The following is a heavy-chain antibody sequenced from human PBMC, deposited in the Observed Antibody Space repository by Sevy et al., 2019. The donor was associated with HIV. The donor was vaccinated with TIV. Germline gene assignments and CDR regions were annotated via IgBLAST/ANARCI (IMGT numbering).Heavy chain of an antibody. CDR3: ASDSDLHQYWYYYYYYGIDF. Sequence: GGSLRLSCAASGFTFSSYEMNWVRQAPGKGLEWVSYISSSGSTIYYAATLKGRFTISIDNAKNSLYLQMNSLRAEDTAVYYCASDSDLHQYWYYYYYYGIDFWGQGTTVTVSS. CDR1: GFTFSSYE. V-gene: IGHV3-48*03. CDR2: ISSSGSTI. D-gene: IGHD2-8*02. J-gene: IGHJ6*02.